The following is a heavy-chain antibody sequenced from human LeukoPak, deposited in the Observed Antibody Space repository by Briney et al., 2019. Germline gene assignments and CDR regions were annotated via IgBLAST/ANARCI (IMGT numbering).Heavy chain of an antibody. V-gene: IGHV1-69*01. CDR1: GGTFSSYA. J-gene: IGHJ3*02. CDR3: ASARGAIRYFDWSDARDAFDI. Sequence: SVKVSCKASGGTFSSYAISWVRQAPGQGLEWMGGIIPIFGTANYAQKFQGRVTITADESTSTAYMELSSLRSEDTAVYYCASARGAIRYFDWSDARDAFDIWGQGTMVTVSS. CDR2: IIPIFGTA. D-gene: IGHD3-9*01.